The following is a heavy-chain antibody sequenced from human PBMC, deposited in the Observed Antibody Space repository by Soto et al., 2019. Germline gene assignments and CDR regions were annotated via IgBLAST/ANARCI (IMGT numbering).Heavy chain of an antibody. V-gene: IGHV3-23*01. CDR1: GFSFSTYV. D-gene: IGHD7-27*01. Sequence: PGGSLRLSCTASGFSFSTYVMTWVRQAPGKGLEWVSSISGNGCDTYYADSVKGRFTISRDNSKNMLFLHMNSLRAEDTAVYYCAFWGLLCSGSSAHALGFWGQGAVVTVSS. J-gene: IGHJ4*02. CDR3: AFWGLLCSGSSAHALGF. CDR2: ISGNGCDT.